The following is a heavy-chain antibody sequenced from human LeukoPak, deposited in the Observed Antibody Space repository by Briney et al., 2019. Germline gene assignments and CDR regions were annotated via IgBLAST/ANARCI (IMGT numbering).Heavy chain of an antibody. CDR1: GFTFSSYG. D-gene: IGHD3-3*01. CDR2: IRYDGSNK. Sequence: GGSLGLSCAASGFTFSSYGMHWVRQAPGKGLEWVAFIRYDGSNKYYADSVKGRFTISRDNSENTLYLRMNNLRAEDTAVVYCARTYYDYWSGPYAFDIWGQGTMVTVSS. CDR3: ARTYYDYWSGPYAFDI. V-gene: IGHV3-30*02. J-gene: IGHJ3*02.